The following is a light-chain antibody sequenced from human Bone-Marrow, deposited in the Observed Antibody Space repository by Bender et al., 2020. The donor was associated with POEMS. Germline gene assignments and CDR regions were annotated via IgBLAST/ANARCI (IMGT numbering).Light chain of an antibody. V-gene: IGLV2-23*02. CDR2: AVS. J-gene: IGLJ2*01. Sequence: QSDLTQPASVSGSPGQSITISCTGLSTYLGRDNFVSWYQHTPGKAPKLIIFAVSERPSGVSRRVSGSKSGNTAFLTISGLQPDDEADYHCCCHAGNSVVTFGGGTKVTVL. CDR1: STYLGRDNF. CDR3: CCHAGNSVVT.